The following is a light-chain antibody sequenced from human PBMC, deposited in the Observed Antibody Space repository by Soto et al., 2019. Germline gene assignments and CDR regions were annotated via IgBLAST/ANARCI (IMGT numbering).Light chain of an antibody. CDR2: DVS. J-gene: IGLJ2*01. Sequence: QSALTQPASVSGSPGQSITISCTGTSSEVGGYNYVSWYQQHPGKAPQLMIYDVSNRPSGVSNRFSGSKSGNTASLTISGLQAEDEADYYCSSYTSSSTRVVGGGTELTVL. V-gene: IGLV2-14*01. CDR1: SSEVGGYNY. CDR3: SSYTSSSTRV.